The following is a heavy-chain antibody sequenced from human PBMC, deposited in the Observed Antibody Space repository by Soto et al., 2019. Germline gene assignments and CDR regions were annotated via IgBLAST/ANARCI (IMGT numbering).Heavy chain of an antibody. CDR2: ISRIDGAT. CDR1: GGTFSRNG. D-gene: IGHD1-26*01. Sequence: QVQPMQSGAEVKNPGSSVKVSCKASGGTFSRNGISWVRQAPGQGLEWMGGISRIDGATRYAQKFQGRLTTTADEPTTTASESTTTACMELNSLISADTAVYYGAREPALRIVGGPGGMDVWGQGTKVTFS. CDR3: AREPALRIVGGPGGMDV. V-gene: IGHV1-69*01. J-gene: IGHJ6*02.